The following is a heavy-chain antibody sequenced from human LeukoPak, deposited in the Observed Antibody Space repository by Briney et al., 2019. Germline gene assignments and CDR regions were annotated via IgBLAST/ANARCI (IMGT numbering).Heavy chain of an antibody. D-gene: IGHD6-6*01. CDR2: IWYDGSNK. CDR3: AKDRYPYSSSSVHWFDP. J-gene: IGHJ5*02. CDR1: GFTFSSYG. Sequence: GGSLRLSCTASGFTFSSYGMHWVRQAPGKGLEWVAVIWYDGSNKYYADSLKGRFTISRDNSKNMLYLQMNILRVEDTAVYYCAKDRYPYSSSSVHWFDPWGQGTLVTVSS. V-gene: IGHV3-33*06.